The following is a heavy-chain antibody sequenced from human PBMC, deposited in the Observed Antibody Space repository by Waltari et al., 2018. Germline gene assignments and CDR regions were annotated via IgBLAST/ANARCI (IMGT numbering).Heavy chain of an antibody. J-gene: IGHJ5*02. CDR3: ARGPLVRGANSLDP. CDR2: IYTSGRT. Sequence: QMQLQESGPGLVKPSETLSLTCTVSGGSISSYYWTWIRQPAGKGLEWIGRIYTSGRTDYNPSLKSRVTMSVDTAKNQFSLKLSSVTAADTAVYYCARGPLVRGANSLDPWGQGTLVTVSS. CDR1: GGSISSYY. D-gene: IGHD3-10*01. V-gene: IGHV4-4*07.